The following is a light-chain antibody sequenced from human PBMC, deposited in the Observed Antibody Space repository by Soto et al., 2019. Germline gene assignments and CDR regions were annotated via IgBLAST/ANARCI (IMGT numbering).Light chain of an antibody. CDR1: QSVTSNY. Sequence: ENVLTQSPGTLSLSPGERATLSCRASQSVTSNYLAWYQQKPGQAPRLLIYGASSRATGIPDRFSGSGSGTDFTLTISRLEPEDFAVYYCQQYGSSPEFGQGTRLEIK. J-gene: IGKJ5*01. CDR3: QQYGSSPE. CDR2: GAS. V-gene: IGKV3-20*01.